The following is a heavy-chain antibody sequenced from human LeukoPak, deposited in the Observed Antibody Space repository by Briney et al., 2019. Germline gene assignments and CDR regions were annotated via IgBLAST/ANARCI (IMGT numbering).Heavy chain of an antibody. CDR1: GFTFEVYV. D-gene: IGHD6-19*01. CDR2: ISGDGGTT. Sequence: GGSLRLSCGASGFTFEVYVMHWVRQAPGKGLEWVSLISGDGGTTFYADSVKGRFTISRDNSKNSLYLQMNSLRDDDTAVYYCARARSGWYMDYWGQGTLVTVSS. V-gene: IGHV3-43*02. J-gene: IGHJ4*02. CDR3: ARARSGWYMDY.